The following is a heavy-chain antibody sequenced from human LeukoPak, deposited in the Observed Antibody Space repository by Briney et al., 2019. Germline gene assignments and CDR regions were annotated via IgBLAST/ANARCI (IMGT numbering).Heavy chain of an antibody. Sequence: KPGGSLRLSCAASGFTFSSYSMNWVRQAPGKGLEWVSSISSSSSYIYYADSVKGRFTISRHNAKNSLYLQMNSLRAEDTAVYYCARDLNWNYVPWGQGTLVTVSS. CDR1: GFTFSSYS. CDR2: ISSSSSYI. CDR3: ARDLNWNYVP. J-gene: IGHJ5*02. D-gene: IGHD1-7*01. V-gene: IGHV3-21*01.